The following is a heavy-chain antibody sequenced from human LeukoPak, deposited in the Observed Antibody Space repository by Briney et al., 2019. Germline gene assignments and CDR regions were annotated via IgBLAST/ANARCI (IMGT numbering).Heavy chain of an antibody. CDR1: GFTFSSYS. CDR3: ARDTLDIVVVPAAI. Sequence: GGSLRLSCAASGFTFSSYSMNWVRQAPGKGLEWVSSISSSSSYIYYADSVKGRFTISRDNAKNSLYLQMNSLRAEDTAVYYCARDTLDIVVVPAAIWGQGTLVTDSS. D-gene: IGHD2-2*03. CDR2: ISSSSSYI. V-gene: IGHV3-21*01. J-gene: IGHJ4*02.